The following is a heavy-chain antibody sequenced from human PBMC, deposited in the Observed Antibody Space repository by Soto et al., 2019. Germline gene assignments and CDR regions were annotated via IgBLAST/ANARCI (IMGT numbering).Heavy chain of an antibody. CDR1: GFTFSSYW. V-gene: IGHV3-7*01. Sequence: GPLSLSCAASGFTFSSYWISWVRQAPGKGLEWVANIKQDGSEKYYVDSVKGRFTISRDNAKNSLYLQMNSLRAEDTAVYYCARNYVLRFLEWLPYGMDVWGQGTTVTVSS. CDR3: ARNYVLRFLEWLPYGMDV. D-gene: IGHD3-3*01. J-gene: IGHJ6*02. CDR2: IKQDGSEK.